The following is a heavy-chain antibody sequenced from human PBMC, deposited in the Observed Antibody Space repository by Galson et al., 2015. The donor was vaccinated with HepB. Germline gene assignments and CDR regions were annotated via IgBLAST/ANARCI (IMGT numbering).Heavy chain of an antibody. Sequence: SVKVSCKASGYTFTSEHINWVRQAAGQGLEWMGWMNPKTGNTHYAQKFQARVTLTRNTSMTTAYMELSNVKSEDTAVYYCARGAGFDYWGQGTLVTVSS. CDR1: GYTFTSEH. J-gene: IGHJ4*02. CDR2: MNPKTGNT. V-gene: IGHV1-8*01. D-gene: IGHD6-19*01. CDR3: ARGAGFDY.